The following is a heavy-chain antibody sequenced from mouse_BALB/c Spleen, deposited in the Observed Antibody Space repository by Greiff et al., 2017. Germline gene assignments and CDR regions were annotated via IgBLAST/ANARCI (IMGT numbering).Heavy chain of an antibody. CDR2: IDPANGNT. J-gene: IGHJ3*01. V-gene: IGHV14-3*02. CDR3: VRGLWLRRGVY. Sequence: EVQLQQSGAELVKPGASVKLSCTASGFNIKDTYMHWVKQRPEQGLEWIGRIDPANGNTKYDPKFQGKATITADTSSNTAYLQLSSLTSEDTAVYYCVRGLWLRRGVYWGQGTLVTVSA. CDR1: GFNIKDTY. D-gene: IGHD2-2*01.